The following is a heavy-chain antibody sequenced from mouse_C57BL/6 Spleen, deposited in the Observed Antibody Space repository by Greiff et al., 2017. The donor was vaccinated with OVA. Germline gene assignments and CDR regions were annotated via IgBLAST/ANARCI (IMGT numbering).Heavy chain of an antibody. CDR1: GFSFTSYG. CDR2: IWGDGST. Sequence: QVQLKQSGPGLVAPSQSLSISCTASGFSFTSYGVSWVRQPPGKGLEWLGVIWGDGSTNYYSALISRLSTSKDNSKSQVILKLNSLQADDTATYCCTKTSVRLGSSSYWGQGTLVTVSA. J-gene: IGHJ3*01. V-gene: IGHV2-3*01. CDR3: TKTSVRLGSSSY. D-gene: IGHD1-1*01.